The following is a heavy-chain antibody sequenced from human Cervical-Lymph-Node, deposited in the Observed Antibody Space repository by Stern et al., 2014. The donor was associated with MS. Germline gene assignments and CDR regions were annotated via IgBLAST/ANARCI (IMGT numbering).Heavy chain of an antibody. V-gene: IGHV5-51*01. J-gene: IGHJ4*02. CDR2: IYPGHSDP. CDR1: GYRFTANW. Sequence: EVQLGESGSEVKKPGESLKISCKGSGYRFTANWIAWVRQMPGKGLEWMVIIYPGHSDPRSSPSFQGQLTISADKSISTAYLQWSSLKASDTAMYYCARDYGDYAFDYWGQGPLVPVSS. CDR3: ARDYGDYAFDY. D-gene: IGHD4-17*01.